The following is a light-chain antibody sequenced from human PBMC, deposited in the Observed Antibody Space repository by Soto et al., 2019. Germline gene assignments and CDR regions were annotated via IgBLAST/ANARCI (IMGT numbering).Light chain of an antibody. Sequence: EIVMTQSPATLSVSPGERATLSCRASQSVNSNLAWYQQKPGQAPRLLIYGASTRVAGIPARFSGSGSAAAFILSIGSLQSEDFAVFYFQQYNNRPPDTFGQGTPRQI. CDR1: QSVNSN. J-gene: IGKJ2*01. CDR3: QQYNNRPPDT. V-gene: IGKV3-15*01. CDR2: GAS.